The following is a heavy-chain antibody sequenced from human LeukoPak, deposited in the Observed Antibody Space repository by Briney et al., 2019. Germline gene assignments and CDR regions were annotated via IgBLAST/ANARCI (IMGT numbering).Heavy chain of an antibody. Sequence: GGSLRLSCAASGCTFSSYSMNWVRQAPGKGLEWVSFIDTSASYIYYGDSVKGRFTISRDNAKNSLFLQMNGLRAEVTAVYYCARGRSITLLRGVAMSDGFDIWGQGAMVTVFS. J-gene: IGHJ3*02. CDR1: GCTFSSYS. V-gene: IGHV3-21*01. CDR2: IDTSASYI. CDR3: ARGRSITLLRGVAMSDGFDI. D-gene: IGHD3-10*01.